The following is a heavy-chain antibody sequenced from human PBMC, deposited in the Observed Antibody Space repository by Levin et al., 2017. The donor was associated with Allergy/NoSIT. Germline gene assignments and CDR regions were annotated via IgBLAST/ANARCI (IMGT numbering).Heavy chain of an antibody. Sequence: NRGESLKISCKGSRYSFTTYWIGWVRQMPGKGLEWMGTIYPGNSETRDSPSFRGQVTMSADQSINTAYLQWSSLKASDTAMYYCVRLSDLGLVGASSRGFDIWGPGTMVTVSS. CDR2: IYPGNSET. J-gene: IGHJ3*02. CDR1: RYSFTTYW. CDR3: VRLSDLGLVGASSRGFDI. V-gene: IGHV5-51*01. D-gene: IGHD1-26*01.